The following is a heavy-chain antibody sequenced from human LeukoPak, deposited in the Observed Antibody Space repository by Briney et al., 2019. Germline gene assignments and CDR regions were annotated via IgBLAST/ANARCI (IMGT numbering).Heavy chain of an antibody. CDR2: IYYSGST. CDR3: ASLVGAPHNYFDY. V-gene: IGHV4-59*08. D-gene: IGHD1-26*01. CDR1: GGSISSYY. Sequence: PSETLSLTCTVSGGSISSYYWSWIRQPPGKGLEWIGYIYYSGSTNYNPSLKSRVTISVDTSKNQFSLKLSSVTAADTAVYYCASLVGAPHNYFDYWGQGTLVTVSS. J-gene: IGHJ4*02.